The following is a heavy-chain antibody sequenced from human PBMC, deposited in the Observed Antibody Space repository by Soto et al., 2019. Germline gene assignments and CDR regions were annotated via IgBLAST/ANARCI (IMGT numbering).Heavy chain of an antibody. D-gene: IGHD1-26*01. CDR1: GGSFSGYD. CDR3: ARLSGSYNDRYFDY. CDR2: INHSGST. Sequence: LSETLSLTCAVYGGSFSGYDWTWIRQPPGTGLEWIGEINHSGSTNYNPSLKSRVTISVDTSNNQFSLKVKSVTAADTAVYYCARLSGSYNDRYFDYWGQGTLVTVSS. J-gene: IGHJ4*02. V-gene: IGHV4-34*01.